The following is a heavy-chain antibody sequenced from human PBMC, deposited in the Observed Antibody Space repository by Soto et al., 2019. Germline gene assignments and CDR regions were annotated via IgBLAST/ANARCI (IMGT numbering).Heavy chain of an antibody. CDR1: GGSFSGYY. CDR2: INHSGST. V-gene: IGHV4-34*01. J-gene: IGHJ6*02. D-gene: IGHD2-2*01. CDR3: ARGRIVVVPAALMRHGMDV. Sequence: PSETLSLTCAVYGGSFSGYYWSWISQPPGKRLEWIGEINHSGSTNYNPSLKSRVTISVDTSKNQFSLKLSSVTAADTAVYYCARGRIVVVPAALMRHGMDVWGQGTTVTVSS.